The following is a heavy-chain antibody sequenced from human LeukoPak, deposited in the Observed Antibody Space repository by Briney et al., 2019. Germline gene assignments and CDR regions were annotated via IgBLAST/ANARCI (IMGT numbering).Heavy chain of an antibody. V-gene: IGHV3-48*01. CDR2: ISSSSSTI. CDR3: ARGQVITMVRGVRIY. D-gene: IGHD3-10*01. CDR1: GFTFSSYS. J-gene: IGHJ4*02. Sequence: GGSLRLSCAASGFTFSSYSMNWVRQAPGKGLEWVSYISSSSSTIYYADSVKGRFTISRDNAKNSLYLQVTSLRAEDTAVYYCARGQVITMVRGVRIYWGQGTLVTVSS.